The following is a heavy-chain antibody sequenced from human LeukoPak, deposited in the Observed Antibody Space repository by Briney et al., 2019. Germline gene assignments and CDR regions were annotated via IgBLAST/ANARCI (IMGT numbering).Heavy chain of an antibody. V-gene: IGHV1-69*04. CDR1: GGTFSSHA. Sequence: SVKVSCKTPGGTFSSHALNWVRQAPGQGLEWVGRIIPILGVENYAQKFQGRATIAADKSTSTVYMELSSLTSEDTAVYYCARDREMATGGFDYWGQGTLVTVSS. CDR3: ARDREMATGGFDY. J-gene: IGHJ4*02. CDR2: IIPILGVE. D-gene: IGHD5-24*01.